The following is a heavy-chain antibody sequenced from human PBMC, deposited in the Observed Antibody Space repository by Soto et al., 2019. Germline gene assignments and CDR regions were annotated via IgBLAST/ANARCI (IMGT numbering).Heavy chain of an antibody. CDR1: GDSISSSIW. CDR2: IYHSGTT. J-gene: IGHJ4*02. Sequence: HVQLQESGPGLVKPPGTLSLTCAVSGDSISSSIWWSWVRLPPGKGLEWIGEIYHSGTTNYNPSLKSRVTISVDKSKNQFSLKMSSLTAADTAVYYCERRGDGSGSLDYWGQGTLVTVFS. V-gene: IGHV4-4*03. CDR3: ERRGDGSGSLDY. D-gene: IGHD3-10*01.